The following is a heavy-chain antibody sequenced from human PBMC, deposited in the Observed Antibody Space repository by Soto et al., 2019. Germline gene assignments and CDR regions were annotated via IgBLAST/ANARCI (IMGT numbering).Heavy chain of an antibody. J-gene: IGHJ6*01. CDR3: AKDGAWELLPAYGMDV. CDR1: GFSFSSFG. V-gene: IGHV3-30*18. D-gene: IGHD1-26*01. CDR2: LSFDGITK. Sequence: QVQLVESGGGFVQPGRSLRLSCAASGFSFSSFGMHWVRQAPGKGLEWVAGLSFDGITKHYADSVKGRFTISRDNSKNTMYLQMNSLRPEDTSIYYCAKDGAWELLPAYGMDVWGPGTTGTVSS.